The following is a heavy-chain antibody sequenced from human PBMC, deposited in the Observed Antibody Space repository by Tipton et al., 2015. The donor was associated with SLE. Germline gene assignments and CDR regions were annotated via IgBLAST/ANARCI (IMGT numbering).Heavy chain of an antibody. CDR1: GGSISSSSYY. D-gene: IGHD6-13*01. Sequence: TLSLTCTVSGGSISSSSYYWSWIRQPPGKGLEWIGEINHSGSTNYNPSLKSRVTISVDTSKNQFSLKLSSVTAADTAVYYCETIAAAGTSDYWGQGTLVTVSS. V-gene: IGHV4-39*07. J-gene: IGHJ4*02. CDR3: ETIAAAGTSDY. CDR2: INHSGST.